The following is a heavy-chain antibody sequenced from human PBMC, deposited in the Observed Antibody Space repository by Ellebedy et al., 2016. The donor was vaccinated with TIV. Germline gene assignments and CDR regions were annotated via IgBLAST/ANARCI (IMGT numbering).Heavy chain of an antibody. V-gene: IGHV1-46*04. J-gene: IGHJ4*02. Sequence: ASVKVSXXASGYTFTNYYMHWVRQAPGQGLEWMGIINPSGGGTGYAQNLQGRVTVTSDTSTSTVYMELSSLRSDDTAVYYCARVGEGSSAFDSWGQGTLVTVSS. D-gene: IGHD6-6*01. CDR1: GYTFTNYY. CDR3: ARVGEGSSAFDS. CDR2: INPSGGGT.